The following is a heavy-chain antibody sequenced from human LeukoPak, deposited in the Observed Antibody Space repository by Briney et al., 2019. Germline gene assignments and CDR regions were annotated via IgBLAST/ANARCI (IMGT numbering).Heavy chain of an antibody. Sequence: SETLSLTCAVYGGSFSGYYWSWIRQPPGKGLEWIGEINHSGSTNYNPSLKSRVTISVDTSKNQFSLKLSSVTAADTAVYYCARVHNCSGGSCPDYYYYGMDVWGQGTTVTVSS. D-gene: IGHD2-15*01. V-gene: IGHV4-34*01. CDR1: GGSFSGYY. CDR2: INHSGST. CDR3: ARVHNCSGGSCPDYYYYGMDV. J-gene: IGHJ6*02.